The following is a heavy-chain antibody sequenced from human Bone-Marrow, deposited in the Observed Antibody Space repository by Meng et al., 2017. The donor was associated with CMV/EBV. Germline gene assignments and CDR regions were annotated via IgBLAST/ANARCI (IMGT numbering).Heavy chain of an antibody. CDR3: ARRVPRGDYGGNSGDY. D-gene: IGHD4-23*01. J-gene: IGHJ4*02. CDR2: IYYRGST. CDR1: GGSINIPNW. V-gene: IGHV4-4*01. Sequence: GGSINIPNWRTWVRSSPGKGLEWMGEIYYRGSTNYDPSLESRVTISLDESKNQFSLRLSSVTAADTAIYFCARRVPRGDYGGNSGDYWGQGFLVTVSS.